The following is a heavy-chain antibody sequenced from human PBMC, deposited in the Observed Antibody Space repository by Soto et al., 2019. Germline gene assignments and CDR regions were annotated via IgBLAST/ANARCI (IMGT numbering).Heavy chain of an antibody. V-gene: IGHV3-48*03. Sequence: PGGSLRLSCAASGFAFSTFEMNWARQAPGKRLEWVSYMSSDGGAVYYADSVKGRFTISRDNAKNSLYLQMNSLRAEDTAIYYCASIRETYYYDLDVWGQGTTVTVSS. J-gene: IGHJ6*02. CDR1: GFAFSTFE. D-gene: IGHD1-26*01. CDR2: MSSDGGAV. CDR3: ASIRETYYYDLDV.